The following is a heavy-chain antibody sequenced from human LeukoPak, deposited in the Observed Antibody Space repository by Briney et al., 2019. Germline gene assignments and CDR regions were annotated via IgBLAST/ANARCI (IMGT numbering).Heavy chain of an antibody. D-gene: IGHD4-23*01. J-gene: IGHJ4*02. CDR1: GFTFSSYS. V-gene: IGHV3-21*01. CDR3: AKERQTLRYYFDY. Sequence: GGSLRPSCAASGFTFSSYSMNWVRQAPGKGLEWVSSISSSSSYIYYADSVKGRFTISRDNAKNSLYLQMNSLRAEDTAVYYCAKERQTLRYYFDYWGQGTLVTVSS. CDR2: ISSSSSYI.